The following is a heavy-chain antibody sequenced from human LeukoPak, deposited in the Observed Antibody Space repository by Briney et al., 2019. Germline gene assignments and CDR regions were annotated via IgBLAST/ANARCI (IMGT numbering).Heavy chain of an antibody. J-gene: IGHJ4*02. CDR2: ISSSSTYI. V-gene: IGHV3-21*01. D-gene: IGHD6-13*01. CDR3: ARVLEAAAFDY. CDR1: GFTFSSYG. Sequence: GGSLRLSCAASGFTFSSYGIHWVRQAPGKGLEWVSSISSSSTYIYSADSLKGRFTISRDNAKNSLYLQMNSLRAEDTAVYYCARVLEAAAFDYWGQGTLVTVSS.